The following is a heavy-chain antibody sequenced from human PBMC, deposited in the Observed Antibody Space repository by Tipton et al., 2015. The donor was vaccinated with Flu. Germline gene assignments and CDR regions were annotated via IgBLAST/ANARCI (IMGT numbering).Heavy chain of an antibody. V-gene: IGHV4-59*01. Sequence: GLVKPSETLSLTCGVSGGSISSYHWTWVRQRPGKGLEWIGHVYYTGTTSYNPSLNNRVTISVDTSRTHFSLRLTSVTAADAAIYYWARDDSMSPRLLAYWGQGTLVAVSS. D-gene: IGHD4-11*01. J-gene: IGHJ4*02. CDR1: GGSISSYH. CDR2: VYYTGTT. CDR3: ARDDSMSPRLLAY.